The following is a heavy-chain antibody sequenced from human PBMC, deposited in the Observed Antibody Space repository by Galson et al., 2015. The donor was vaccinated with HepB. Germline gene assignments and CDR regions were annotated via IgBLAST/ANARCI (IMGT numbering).Heavy chain of an antibody. V-gene: IGHV3-48*04. Sequence: SLRLSCAASGFTFSSYSMNWVRQAPGKGLEWVSYISSSSSTIYYADSVKGRFTISRDNAKNSLYLQMNSLRAEDTAVYYCAREGRIVGAKVLDYWGQGTLVTVSS. CDR2: ISSSSSTI. CDR3: AREGRIVGAKVLDY. J-gene: IGHJ4*02. D-gene: IGHD1-26*01. CDR1: GFTFSSYS.